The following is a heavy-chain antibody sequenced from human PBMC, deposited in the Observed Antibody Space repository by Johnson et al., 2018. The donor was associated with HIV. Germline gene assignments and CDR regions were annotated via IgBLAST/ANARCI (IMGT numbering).Heavy chain of an antibody. CDR2: ISYDGSNK. CDR1: GFTFSDYY. V-gene: IGHV3-30*03. D-gene: IGHD3-22*01. J-gene: IGHJ3*02. Sequence: VQLVESGGGLVQPGRSLRLSCAASGFTFSDYYMSWIRQAPGKGLEWVAVISYDGSNKYYADSVKGRFTISRDNSKNTLYLQMNSLRAEDTAVYYCARTRLELSSGYPDAFDIWGQGTLVTVSS. CDR3: ARTRLELSSGYPDAFDI.